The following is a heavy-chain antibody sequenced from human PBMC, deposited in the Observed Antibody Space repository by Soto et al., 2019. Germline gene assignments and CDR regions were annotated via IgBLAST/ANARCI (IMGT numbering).Heavy chain of an antibody. V-gene: IGHV3-48*02. J-gene: IGHJ4*02. CDR3: AKDLNIGCFDY. CDR2: ISSSSSTI. D-gene: IGHD2-15*01. Sequence: EVQLVESGGGLVQPGGSLRLSCAASGFTFSSYSMNWVRQAPGKGLEWVSYISSSSSTIYYADSVKGRFTISRDNAKNSLYLLMNSLRDEDTAVYYCAKDLNIGCFDYWGQGTLVTVSS. CDR1: GFTFSSYS.